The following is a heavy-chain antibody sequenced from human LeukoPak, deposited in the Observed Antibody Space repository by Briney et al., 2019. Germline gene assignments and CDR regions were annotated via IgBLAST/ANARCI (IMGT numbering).Heavy chain of an antibody. CDR3: ATSSRRTGYFDY. CDR1: GGTFISYA. CDR2: IIPIFGTA. Sequence: ASVKVSCKASGGTFISYAISWVRQAPGQGLEWMGGIIPIFGTANYAQKFQGRVTITTDESTSTAYMELSSLRSEDTAVYYCATSSRRTGYFDYWGQGTLVTVSS. J-gene: IGHJ4*02. D-gene: IGHD3/OR15-3a*01. V-gene: IGHV1-69*05.